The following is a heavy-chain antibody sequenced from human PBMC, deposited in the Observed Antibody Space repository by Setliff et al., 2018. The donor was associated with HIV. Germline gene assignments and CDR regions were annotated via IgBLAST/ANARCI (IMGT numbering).Heavy chain of an antibody. J-gene: IGHJ4*03. D-gene: IGHD3-10*01. CDR1: GYTFTSYD. CDR3: ARDVDHYYNSGKYYDSFEY. Sequence: ASVKVSCKASGYTFTSYDINWVRQAPGQGLEWMGWMNPNSGNTGYAQKFQGRVTMTRNTSIRTAYMELSSLRSEDTAVYYCARDVDHYYNSGKYYDSFEYWGQGTMVTVSS. V-gene: IGHV1-8*01. CDR2: MNPNSGNT.